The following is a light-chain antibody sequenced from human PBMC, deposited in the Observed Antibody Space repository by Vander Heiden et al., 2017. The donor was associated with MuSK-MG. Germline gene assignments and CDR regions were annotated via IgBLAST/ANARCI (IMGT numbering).Light chain of an antibody. Sequence: DIQMTQSPSSLSASVGDRVTITCRASQSISNYLHWYQQKPGRAPKLLIYAASTLETGVPSRFSGGESGTDFTLTISKLQPEDFATYYCQQSFSTPTFGGGTKVDIK. J-gene: IGKJ4*01. CDR3: QQSFSTPT. CDR1: QSISNY. CDR2: AAS. V-gene: IGKV1-39*01.